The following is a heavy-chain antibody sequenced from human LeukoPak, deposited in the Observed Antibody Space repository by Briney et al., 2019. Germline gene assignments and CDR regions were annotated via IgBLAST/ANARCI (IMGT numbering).Heavy chain of an antibody. CDR3: ARSYDYVWGNYRYDFDF. D-gene: IGHD3-16*02. CDR2: ISSFSGTI. J-gene: IGHJ4*02. CDR1: GITFSSYS. V-gene: IGHV3-48*04. Sequence: PGGSLRLSCVASGITFSSYSMNWVRQAPGKGLEWVSYISSFSGTINYADSVKGRFTISRDNAKNSLYLQMNSLRAEDTAVYYCARSYDYVWGNYRYDFDFWGQGTLVTVSS.